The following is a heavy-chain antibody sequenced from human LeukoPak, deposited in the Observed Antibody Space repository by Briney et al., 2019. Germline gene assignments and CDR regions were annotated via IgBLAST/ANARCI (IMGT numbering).Heavy chain of an antibody. J-gene: IGHJ4*02. CDR2: ISSSSSTI. CDR3: ASRYHYSSGSYYYLDY. V-gene: IGHV3-48*01. CDR1: GFTFSSYS. Sequence: GGSLRLSCAASGFTFSSYSMNWVRQAPGKGLEWVSYISSSSSTIYYADSVKGRFTISRDNAKNSLYLQMNSLRAEDTAVYYCASRYHYSSGSYYYLDYWGQGTLVTVSS. D-gene: IGHD3-10*01.